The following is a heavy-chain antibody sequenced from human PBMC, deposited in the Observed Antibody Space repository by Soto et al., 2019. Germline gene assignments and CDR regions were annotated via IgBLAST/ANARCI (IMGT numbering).Heavy chain of an antibody. Sequence: EVQLVESGGGLVQPGGSLRVSCAASGFSFTNDWLHWVRQAPGQGLVWVSRIDNSGSGTTYADSVKGRFTISRDNAKNTLYLQMNSLRVEDTAMYYCVVVVVTAAGTETFHMCGQGIMVTVSS. D-gene: IGHD2-21*02. J-gene: IGHJ3*02. CDR2: IDNSGSGT. CDR3: VVVVVTAAGTETFHM. CDR1: GFSFTNDW. V-gene: IGHV3-74*03.